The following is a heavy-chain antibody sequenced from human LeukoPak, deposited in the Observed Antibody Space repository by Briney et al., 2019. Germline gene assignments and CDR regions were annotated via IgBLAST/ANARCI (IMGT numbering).Heavy chain of an antibody. CDR3: ARASNDYGDYQYFQH. D-gene: IGHD4-17*01. Sequence: GASVKVSCKASGGTFSSYAISWVRQAPGQGLEWMGGIIPIFGTANYAQKFQGRVTITADKSTSTAYMELSSLRSEDTAVYYCARASNDYGDYQYFQHWGQGTLVTDSS. J-gene: IGHJ1*01. CDR2: IIPIFGTA. V-gene: IGHV1-69*06. CDR1: GGTFSSYA.